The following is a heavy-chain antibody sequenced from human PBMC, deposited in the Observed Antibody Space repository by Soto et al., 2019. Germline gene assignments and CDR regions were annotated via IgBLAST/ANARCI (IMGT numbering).Heavy chain of an antibody. Sequence: SVNVSCKASGGTFSSNPISWMRQAPGQGLEWVGGTIPTVGAGSYAQRFQGRVTITAEKSTNTAHMELSNLRPEDTAVYYCARRQSNGYNRYCECWGKGKMVIVSA. CDR3: ARRQSNGYNRYCEC. V-gene: IGHV1-69*06. CDR1: GGTFSSNP. D-gene: IGHD5-12*01. CDR2: TIPTVGAG. J-gene: IGHJ4*02.